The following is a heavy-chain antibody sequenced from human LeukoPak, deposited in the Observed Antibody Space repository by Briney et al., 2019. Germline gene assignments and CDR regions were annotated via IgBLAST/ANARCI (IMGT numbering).Heavy chain of an antibody. V-gene: IGHV4-34*09. CDR2: INHSGST. CDR1: GGSFSGYY. Sequence: PSETLSLTCAVYGGSFSGYYWSWIRQPPGKGLEWIGEINHSGSTNYNPSLKSRVTISVDTSKNQFSLKLSSVTAADTAVYYCARQRWDFDYWGQGTLVTVSS. J-gene: IGHJ4*02. CDR3: ARQRWDFDY. D-gene: IGHD1-26*01.